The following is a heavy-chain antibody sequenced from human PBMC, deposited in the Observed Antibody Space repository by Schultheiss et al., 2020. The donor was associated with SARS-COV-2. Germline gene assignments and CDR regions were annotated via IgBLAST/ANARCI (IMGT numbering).Heavy chain of an antibody. CDR2: ISSTGSYI. V-gene: IGHV3-21*01. CDR1: GFTFSNYR. J-gene: IGHJ4*02. Sequence: GGSLRLSCAASGFTFSNYRMNWVRQAPGKGLEWVSSISSTGSYIWYADSVKGRFTISRDNAKNSLYLQMNSLRAEDTAVYYCARAPRYCTDGVCSIDYWGQGTLVTVSS. CDR3: ARAPRYCTDGVCSIDY. D-gene: IGHD2-8*01.